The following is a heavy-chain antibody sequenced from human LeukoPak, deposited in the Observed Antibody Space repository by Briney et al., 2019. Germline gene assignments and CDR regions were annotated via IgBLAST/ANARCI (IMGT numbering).Heavy chain of an antibody. CDR1: GFTFSSYA. CDR2: INYSGRT. V-gene: IGHV4-59*01. D-gene: IGHD3-10*01. Sequence: PGGSLRLSCAASGFTFSSYAMSWVRQAPGKGLEWIGYINYSGRTNYNPSLKSRVTISVDTSKNQFSLKLSSVTAADTAVYYCATLIGGFGELRPYNTLLSAMDVWAKGPRSPSP. CDR3: ATLIGGFGELRPYNTLLSAMDV. J-gene: IGHJ6*02.